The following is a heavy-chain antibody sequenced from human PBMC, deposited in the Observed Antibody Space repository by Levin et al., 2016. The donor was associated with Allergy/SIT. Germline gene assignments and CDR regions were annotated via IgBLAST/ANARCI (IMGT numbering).Heavy chain of an antibody. CDR1: GFTFSSYG. J-gene: IGHJ6*02. Sequence: GGSLRLSCAASGFTFSSYGMHWVRQAPGKGLEWVAVIWYDGSNKYYADSVKGRFTISRDNSKNTLYLQMNSLRAEDTAVYYCAREGSYGTAPYYYYYGMDVWGQGTTVTVSS. V-gene: IGHV3-33*01. CDR2: IWYDGSNK. CDR3: AREGSYGTAPYYYYYGMDV. D-gene: IGHD5-18*01.